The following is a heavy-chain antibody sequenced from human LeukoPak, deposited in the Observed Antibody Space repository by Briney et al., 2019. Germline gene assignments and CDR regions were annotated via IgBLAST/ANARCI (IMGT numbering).Heavy chain of an antibody. Sequence: PGGSLRLSCAASGFTFSTYGMYWVRQAPGKGLDWVAVIWYDGSNKYYADSVKGRFTISRDNSKNTLYLQMNSLRAEDTAVYYCAKDSNPADYYYMDVWGKGTTVTVSS. CDR1: GFTFSTYG. D-gene: IGHD1-14*01. V-gene: IGHV3-33*06. CDR2: IWYDGSNK. CDR3: AKDSNPADYYYMDV. J-gene: IGHJ6*03.